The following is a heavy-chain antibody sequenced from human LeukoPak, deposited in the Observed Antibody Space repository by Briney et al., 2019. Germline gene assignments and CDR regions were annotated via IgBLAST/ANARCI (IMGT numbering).Heavy chain of an antibody. D-gene: IGHD3-22*01. V-gene: IGHV3-64D*09. CDR3: VKMKYYDSSGYYQLGSYYFDY. J-gene: IGHJ4*02. CDR2: ISSNGGST. CDR1: GFTFSSYA. Sequence: GGPLTLSCSASGFTFSSYAMHWVRQAPGKGLEYVSAISSNGGSTYYADSVKGRFTISRDNSKNTLYLQMSSLRAEDTAVYYCVKMKYYDSSGYYQLGSYYFDYWGQGTLVTVSS.